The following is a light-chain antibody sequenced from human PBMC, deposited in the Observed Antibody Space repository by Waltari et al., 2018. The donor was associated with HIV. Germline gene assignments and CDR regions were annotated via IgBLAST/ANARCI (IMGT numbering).Light chain of an antibody. CDR3: QQSFSSPS. CDR2: AAS. Sequence: DIQMTQSPSSLSASVGVRVTITCRASQNIHSYLNWYQHKPGKAPKPLVYAASRLQGGVPSRFSGSGSGTEFTLTISSLQPDDFATYYCQQSFSSPSFGQGTRVEIK. V-gene: IGKV1-39*01. CDR1: QNIHSY. J-gene: IGKJ1*01.